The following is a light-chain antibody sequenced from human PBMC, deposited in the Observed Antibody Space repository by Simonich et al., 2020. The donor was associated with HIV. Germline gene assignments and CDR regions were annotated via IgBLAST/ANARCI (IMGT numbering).Light chain of an antibody. J-gene: IGKJ2*01. Sequence: DIQMTQSPSTLSASVGDRGTITCRASQSISSWLAWYQQKPGKAPKLLIDKASSLESGVPSRFSGSGSGTEFTLTISSLQPDDFATYYCQQYNSYSYTFGQGTKLEIK. CDR3: QQYNSYSYT. V-gene: IGKV1-5*03. CDR1: QSISSW. CDR2: KAS.